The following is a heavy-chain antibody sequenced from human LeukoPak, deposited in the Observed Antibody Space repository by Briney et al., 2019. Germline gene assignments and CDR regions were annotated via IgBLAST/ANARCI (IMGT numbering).Heavy chain of an antibody. Sequence: SVKVSCKASGGTFSSYAISWVRQAPGQGLEWMGGIIPIFGTANYAQKFQGRVTITADESTSTAYMELSSLRSDDTAVYCCARVPNCRCFDLWGRGTLVTVSS. CDR2: IIPIFGTA. J-gene: IGHJ2*01. D-gene: IGHD2-15*01. CDR3: ARVPNCRCFDL. CDR1: GGTFSSYA. V-gene: IGHV1-69*13.